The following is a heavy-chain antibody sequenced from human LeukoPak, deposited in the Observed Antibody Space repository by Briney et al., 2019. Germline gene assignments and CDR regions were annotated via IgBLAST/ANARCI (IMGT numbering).Heavy chain of an antibody. D-gene: IGHD6-19*01. CDR3: ARGLREQWLVNGPFDY. Sequence: SQTLSLTCTVSGGSISSGSYYWSWIRQPAGKGLEWIGRIYTSGSTNYNPSLKSRVTISVDTSKNQFSLKLSSVTAADTAVYYCARGLREQWLVNGPFDYWGQGTLVTVSP. CDR1: GGSISSGSYY. V-gene: IGHV4-61*02. CDR2: IYTSGST. J-gene: IGHJ4*02.